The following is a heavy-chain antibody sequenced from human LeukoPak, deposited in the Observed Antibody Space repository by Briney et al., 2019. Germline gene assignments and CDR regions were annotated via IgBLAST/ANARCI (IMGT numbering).Heavy chain of an antibody. CDR3: ARGHFMAYDGSGYYHFDY. V-gene: IGHV3-23*01. CDR1: GFTFSSYA. J-gene: IGHJ4*02. D-gene: IGHD3-22*01. Sequence: GGSLRLSCAASGFTFSSYAMSWVRQAPGKGLEWVSAISGSGGSTYYADSVKGRFTISRDNSKNTLYLQMNSLRAEDTAVYYCARGHFMAYDGSGYYHFDYWGQGTLVTVSS. CDR2: ISGSGGST.